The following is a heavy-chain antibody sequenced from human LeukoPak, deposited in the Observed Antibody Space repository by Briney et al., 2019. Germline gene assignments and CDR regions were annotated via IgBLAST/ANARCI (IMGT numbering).Heavy chain of an antibody. V-gene: IGHV1-2*02. Sequence: GASVKVSCKASGYTFTGYYMHWVRQAPGQGLEWMGWINPNSGGTNYAQKFQGRVTMTRDTSISTAYMELSRLRSDDTAVYYCARSYYYDSSGEAGYYFDYWGQGTLVTVSS. CDR3: ARSYYYDSSGEAGYYFDY. J-gene: IGHJ4*02. CDR1: GYTFTGYY. CDR2: INPNSGGT. D-gene: IGHD3-22*01.